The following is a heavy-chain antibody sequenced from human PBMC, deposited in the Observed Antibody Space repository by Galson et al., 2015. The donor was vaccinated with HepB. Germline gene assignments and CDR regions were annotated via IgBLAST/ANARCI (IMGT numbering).Heavy chain of an antibody. CDR1: GFTFSNYW. Sequence: SLRLSCAASGFTFSNYWVSWVRQAPGKGLEWVANIKEDGSEKYYVDSVKGRFTISRDNAKNSLYLQMNSLRAEDTAVYYCARWGFGEFIYHYYGLDVWGHGTTVTVSS. D-gene: IGHD3-10*01. CDR3: ARWGFGEFIYHYYGLDV. CDR2: IKEDGSEK. V-gene: IGHV3-7*03. J-gene: IGHJ6*02.